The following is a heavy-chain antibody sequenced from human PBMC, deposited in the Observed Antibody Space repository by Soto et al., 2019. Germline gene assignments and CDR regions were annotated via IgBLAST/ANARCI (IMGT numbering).Heavy chain of an antibody. J-gene: IGHJ4*02. CDR3: VRTQSGDYAFN. V-gene: IGHV2-70*11. Sequence: TLSLTCTVSGGSISSYYWSWIRQPPGKALEWLARIHWDDDKYYSTSLKTRLTISKDTSKNQVVLTMTNMDPVDTATYYCVRTQSGDYAFNWGQGTLVTVSS. CDR2: IHWDDDK. D-gene: IGHD4-17*01. CDR1: GGSISSYYW.